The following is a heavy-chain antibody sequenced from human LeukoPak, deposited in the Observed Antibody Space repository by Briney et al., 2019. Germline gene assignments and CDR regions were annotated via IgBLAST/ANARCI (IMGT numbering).Heavy chain of an antibody. CDR1: GGSFSGYY. V-gene: IGHV4-34*01. CDR2: INHSGST. J-gene: IGHJ4*02. CDR3: ATSLGRQREARGPDY. Sequence: KPSETLSLTCAVYGGSFSGYYWSWIRQPPGKGLEWIGEINHSGSTNYNPSLKSRVTISVDTSKNQFSLKVSSVTAADTAVYYCATSLGRQREARGPDYWGRGTRVTVPS. D-gene: IGHD6-25*01.